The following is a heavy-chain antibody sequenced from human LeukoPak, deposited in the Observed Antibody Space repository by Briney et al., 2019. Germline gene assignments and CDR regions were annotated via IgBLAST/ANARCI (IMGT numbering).Heavy chain of an antibody. V-gene: IGHV3-23*01. Sequence: GGSLRLPCAASGFTFSSYDMSWVRQAPGKGLEWVSAISGSGGSTYYADSVKGRFTISRDNSKNTLYLQMNSLRAEDTAVYYCAKSPRSRSADQLKEDYYMDVWGKGTTVTVSS. CDR2: ISGSGGST. D-gene: IGHD6-13*01. CDR1: GFTFSSYD. CDR3: AKSPRSRSADQLKEDYYMDV. J-gene: IGHJ6*03.